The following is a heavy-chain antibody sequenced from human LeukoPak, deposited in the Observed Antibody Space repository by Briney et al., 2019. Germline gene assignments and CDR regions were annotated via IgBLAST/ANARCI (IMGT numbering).Heavy chain of an antibody. J-gene: IGHJ5*02. CDR1: GFTFSSYW. V-gene: IGHV3-33*08. Sequence: PGGSLRLSCAASGFTFSSYWMSWVRQAPGKGLEWVAVIWYDGSNKYYADSVKGRFTISRDNSKNTLYLQMNSLRAEDTAVYYCARDRDYGGNYVGTWGQGTLATASS. CDR2: IWYDGSNK. D-gene: IGHD4-23*01. CDR3: ARDRDYGGNYVGT.